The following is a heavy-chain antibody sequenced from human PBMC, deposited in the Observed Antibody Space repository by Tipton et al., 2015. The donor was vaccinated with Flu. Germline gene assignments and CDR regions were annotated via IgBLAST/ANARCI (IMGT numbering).Heavy chain of an antibody. CDR3: AIGAGTAGGQTGAFDI. CDR2: INPSGGST. CDR1: GYTFTSYY. J-gene: IGHJ3*02. V-gene: IGHV1-46*01. D-gene: IGHD3-10*01. Sequence: QLVQSGAEVKKPGASVKVSCKASGYTFTSYYMHWVRQAPGQGLEWMGIINPSGGSTSYAQKFQGRVTMTRDTSTSTVYMELSSLRSEDTAVYYCAIGAGTAGGQTGAFDIWGQGTMVTVSS.